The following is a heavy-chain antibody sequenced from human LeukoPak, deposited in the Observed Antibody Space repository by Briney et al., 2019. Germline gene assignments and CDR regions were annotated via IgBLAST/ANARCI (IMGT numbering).Heavy chain of an antibody. J-gene: IGHJ4*02. CDR2: ISAYNGNT. V-gene: IGHV1-18*01. D-gene: IGHD3-9*01. CDR1: GYTFTSYG. Sequence: ASVKVSCKASGYTFTSYGISWVRQAPGQGLEWMGWISAYNGNTNYAQKLQGRVTMTTDTSTSTAYMELRSLRPDDTAVYYCARDTLYYYDILTGYYRGLDYWGQGTLVTVSS. CDR3: ARDTLYYYDILTGYYRGLDY.